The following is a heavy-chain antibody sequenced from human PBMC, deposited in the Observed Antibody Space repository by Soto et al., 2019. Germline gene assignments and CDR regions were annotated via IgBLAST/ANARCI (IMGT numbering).Heavy chain of an antibody. D-gene: IGHD3-22*01. CDR3: ARGVSMKGGAPGKYYLDS. CDR2: INHSGNT. V-gene: IGHV4-34*01. J-gene: IGHJ4*02. CDR1: GGSFSGYY. Sequence: QVQLQEWGAGLLKPSETLSLTCAVYGGSFSGYYWSWIRQSPGKGLEWIGEINHSGNTKQNPSLKSRVTVSVDMSKNQFSLKLKSVTAADSAVYYCARGVSMKGGAPGKYYLDSWGQGTLVTVSS.